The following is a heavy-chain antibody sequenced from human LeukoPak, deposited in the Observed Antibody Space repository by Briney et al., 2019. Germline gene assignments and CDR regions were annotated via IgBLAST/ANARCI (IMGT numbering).Heavy chain of an antibody. CDR1: GFTFSSYS. J-gene: IGHJ4*02. V-gene: IGHV3-21*01. CDR3: ARDRAGWELLRGYYFDY. D-gene: IGHD1-26*01. CDR2: ISSSSSYI. Sequence: GGSLRLSCAASGFTFSSYSMNWVRQAPGKGLEWVSSISSSSSYIYYADSVKGRFTISRDNAKNSLYLQMNSLRAEDTAVYYCARDRAGWELLRGYYFDYWGQGTLVTVSS.